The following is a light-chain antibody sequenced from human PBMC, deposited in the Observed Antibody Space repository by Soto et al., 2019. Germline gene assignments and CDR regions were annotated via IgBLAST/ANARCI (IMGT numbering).Light chain of an antibody. CDR1: QSVSRSY. J-gene: IGKJ3*01. V-gene: IGKV3-20*01. Sequence: EIVLTQSPGTLSLSPGERATLSCRASQSVSRSYFAWYQQKPGQAPRLLLYNASRATGIPDRISGSGSGTDFTLTSTSVEPEGLVVYYCQHYGAAALFGPGTKVDI. CDR2: NAS. CDR3: QHYGAAAL.